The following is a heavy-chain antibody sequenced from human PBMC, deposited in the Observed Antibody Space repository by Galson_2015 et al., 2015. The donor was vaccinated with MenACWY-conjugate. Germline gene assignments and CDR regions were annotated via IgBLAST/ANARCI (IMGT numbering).Heavy chain of an antibody. CDR3: ARDLGFYSSHNDCYSPY. V-gene: IGHV3-7*03. Sequence: SLRLSCAASGFTFNNYWMSWVRHVPGKGPEWVANIKQDGSEKYYVDSVRGRFTISRDNAKSSLFLQMNSLRAEDTAVYYCARDLGFYSSHNDCYSPYWGQGTLVTVSS. CDR2: IKQDGSEK. D-gene: IGHD2-15*01. J-gene: IGHJ4*02. CDR1: GFTFNNYW.